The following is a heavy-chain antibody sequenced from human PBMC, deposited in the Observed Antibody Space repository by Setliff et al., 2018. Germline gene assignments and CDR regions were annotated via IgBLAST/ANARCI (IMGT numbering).Heavy chain of an antibody. CDR2: IYHSGST. V-gene: IGHV4-38-2*01. Sequence: SETLSLTCAVSGYSISSGYYWGWIRQPPGKGLEWIGSIYHSGSTYYNPSLKGRVTISMDTSKNQFSLKVSSVTAADTAVYYCARSFSRREKFLLDYWGQGALVTVSS. J-gene: IGHJ4*02. CDR3: ARSFSRREKFLLDY. CDR1: GYSISSGYY.